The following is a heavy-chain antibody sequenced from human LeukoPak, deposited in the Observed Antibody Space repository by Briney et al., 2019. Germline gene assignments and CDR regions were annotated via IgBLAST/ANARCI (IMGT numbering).Heavy chain of an antibody. CDR3: ARRSGSGSLNYFDY. CDR2: IIYSGST. J-gene: IGHJ4*02. CDR1: GGSISGSY. D-gene: IGHD3-10*01. Sequence: SETLSLTCTVSGGSISGSYWSWIRQPPGKGLEWIGYIIYSGSTSSNPSLKSRVTISIDTSKNQFSLKLSSVTAADTAVYYCARRSGSGSLNYFDYWGQGTLVTVSS. V-gene: IGHV4-59*08.